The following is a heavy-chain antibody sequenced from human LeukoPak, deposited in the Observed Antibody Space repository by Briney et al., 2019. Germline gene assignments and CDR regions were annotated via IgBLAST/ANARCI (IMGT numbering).Heavy chain of an antibody. CDR1: GFGFTFSNHA. CDR3: AKDREGFSHGAYPVSYGMDV. D-gene: IGHD4-17*01. CDR2: ITGSGGST. Sequence: GGSLRLSCAASGFGFTFSNHAMSWVRQAPGKGLDWVSAITGSGGSTYYADSVKGRFTISRDNSKNTLYLQMNSLRAEDTAVYYCAKDREGFSHGAYPVSYGMDVWGLGTTVTVSS. V-gene: IGHV3-23*01. J-gene: IGHJ6*02.